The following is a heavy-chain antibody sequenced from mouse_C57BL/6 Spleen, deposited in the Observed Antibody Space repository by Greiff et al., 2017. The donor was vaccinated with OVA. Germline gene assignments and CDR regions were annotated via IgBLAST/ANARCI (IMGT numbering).Heavy chain of an antibody. Sequence: EVQVVESGGGLVQPGGSLKLSCAASGFTFSDYYMYWVRQTPEQRLEWVAYISNGGGSTYYPDTVKGRFTISRDNAKNTLYLQMSRLKSEDTAMYYCARQNWDYAMDYWGQGTSVTVSS. CDR2: ISNGGGST. D-gene: IGHD4-1*01. J-gene: IGHJ4*01. CDR1: GFTFSDYY. V-gene: IGHV5-12*01. CDR3: ARQNWDYAMDY.